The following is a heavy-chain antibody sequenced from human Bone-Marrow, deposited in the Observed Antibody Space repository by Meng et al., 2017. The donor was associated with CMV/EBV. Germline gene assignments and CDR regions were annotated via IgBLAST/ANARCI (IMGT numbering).Heavy chain of an antibody. J-gene: IGHJ4*02. CDR1: GYTFTGYY. D-gene: IGHD1-7*01. Sequence: ASVKVSCKASGYTFTGYYINWVRQAPGQGLEWMGWINPNTGATNHAQKFQGRVTVTRDTSIITAYMEVRSLRSDDTAVYYCARDPGNYGIVWGQGTLVTGS. CDR3: ARDPGNYGIV. V-gene: IGHV1-2*02. CDR2: INPNTGAT.